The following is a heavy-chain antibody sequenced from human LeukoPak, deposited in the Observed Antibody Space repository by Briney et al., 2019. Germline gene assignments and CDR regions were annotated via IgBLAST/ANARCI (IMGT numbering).Heavy chain of an antibody. CDR2: ISSSGSAI. Sequence: PGGSLRLSCAASGFTFSSFEMNWVRQAPGKGLEWVSYISSSGSAISYADSVKGRFTISRDNAKNSLYLQMNSLRAEDTAVYFCARDRISSSWYYFDYWGQGTLVTVSS. D-gene: IGHD6-13*01. CDR3: ARDRISSSWYYFDY. V-gene: IGHV3-48*03. CDR1: GFTFSSFE. J-gene: IGHJ4*02.